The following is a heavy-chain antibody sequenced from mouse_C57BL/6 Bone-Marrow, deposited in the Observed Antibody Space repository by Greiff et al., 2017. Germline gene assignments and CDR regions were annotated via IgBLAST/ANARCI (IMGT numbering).Heavy chain of an antibody. Sequence: EVMLVESGEGLVKPGGSLKLSCAASGFTFSSYAMSWVRQTPEKRLEWVAYISSGGDYIYYADTVKGRFTISRDNARNTLYLQMSSLKSEDTAMYYCTRVRVYWFAYWGQGTLVTVSA. J-gene: IGHJ3*01. D-gene: IGHD3-3*01. CDR2: ISSGGDYI. CDR1: GFTFSSYA. V-gene: IGHV5-9-1*02. CDR3: TRVRVYWFAY.